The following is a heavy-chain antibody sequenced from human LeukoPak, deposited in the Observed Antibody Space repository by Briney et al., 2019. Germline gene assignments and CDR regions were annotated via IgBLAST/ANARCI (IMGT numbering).Heavy chain of an antibody. Sequence: GGSLRLSCAASGFTFKNYWMSWVRQAPGKGLEWVANTKPDGSEKYYVDSVRGRFTISRDNAKNLLYLQMRNLRAEDTDVYYCATDGYNSARDNWGQGTLFTVSS. CDR1: GFTFKNYW. J-gene: IGHJ4*02. D-gene: IGHD5-12*01. CDR2: TKPDGSEK. V-gene: IGHV3-7*01. CDR3: ATDGYNSARDN.